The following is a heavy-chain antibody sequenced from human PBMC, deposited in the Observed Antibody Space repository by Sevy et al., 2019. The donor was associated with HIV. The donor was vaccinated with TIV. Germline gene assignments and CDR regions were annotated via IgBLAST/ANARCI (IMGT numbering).Heavy chain of an antibody. D-gene: IGHD1-20*01. Sequence: SETLSLTCTVSGGSMNIYYWSWIRQPPGKGLEWIDYIYYSGSTNYNPSLKSRVTISVDTSKNQFSLKLRSVTAADTAVYYCARVGFNWNDVDYWGQGTLVTVSS. CDR3: ARVGFNWNDVDY. CDR2: IYYSGST. V-gene: IGHV4-59*01. CDR1: GGSMNIYY. J-gene: IGHJ4*02.